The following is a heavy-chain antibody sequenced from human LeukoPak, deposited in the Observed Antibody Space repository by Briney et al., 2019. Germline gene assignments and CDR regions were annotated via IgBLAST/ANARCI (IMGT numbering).Heavy chain of an antibody. CDR2: ISYDGSNK. Sequence: GGSPRLSCAASGFTFSSYGMHWVRQAPGKGLEWVAVISYDGSNKYYADSVKGRFTISRDNSKNTLYLQMNSLRAEDTAVYYCAKIGVRTYHYDSSGYFRDYWGQGTLVTVSS. V-gene: IGHV3-30*18. J-gene: IGHJ4*02. CDR3: AKIGVRTYHYDSSGYFRDY. CDR1: GFTFSSYG. D-gene: IGHD3-22*01.